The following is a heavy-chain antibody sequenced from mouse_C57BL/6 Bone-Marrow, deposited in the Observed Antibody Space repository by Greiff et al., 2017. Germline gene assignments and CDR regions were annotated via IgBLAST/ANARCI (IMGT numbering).Heavy chain of an antibody. CDR1: GYTFTDYY. D-gene: IGHD2-5*01. Sequence: VQLQQSGPVLVKPGASVKMSCKASGYTFTDYYMNWVKQSHVKSLEWIGVINPYNGGTSYNQKFKGKATLTVDKSSSTAYMELNSLTSEDSAVYYCAGGYYSNYVDYWGQGTTLTVSS. J-gene: IGHJ2*01. V-gene: IGHV1-19*01. CDR3: AGGYYSNYVDY. CDR2: INPYNGGT.